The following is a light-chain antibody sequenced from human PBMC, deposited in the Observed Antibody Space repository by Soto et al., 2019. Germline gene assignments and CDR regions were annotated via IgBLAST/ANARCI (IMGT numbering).Light chain of an antibody. CDR3: QQYGSTPYT. J-gene: IGKJ2*01. CDR2: GIS. Sequence: EIVMTQSPATLSVSPGDTATLSCRASQSLTSYLAWYQQKPDQAPRLLIYGISTRATDIPARFSGSGSGTEFTLTISSLEPEDFAVYYCQQYGSTPYTFGQGTKVDI. CDR1: QSLTSY. V-gene: IGKV3-15*01.